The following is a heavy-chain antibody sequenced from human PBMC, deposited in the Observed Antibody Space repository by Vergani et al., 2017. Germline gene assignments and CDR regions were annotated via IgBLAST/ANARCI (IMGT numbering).Heavy chain of an antibody. Sequence: QVQLQQWGAGLLKPSETLSLTCAVYGGSFSGYYWSWIRQPPGKGLEWIGEINHSGSTNYNPSLKSLVTISVDTSKNQFSLKLSSVTAADTAVYYCARVPRYDSSGYYSPRFDYWGQGTLVTVSS. CDR1: GGSFSGYY. CDR3: ARVPRYDSSGYYSPRFDY. J-gene: IGHJ4*02. CDR2: INHSGST. V-gene: IGHV4-34*01. D-gene: IGHD3-22*01.